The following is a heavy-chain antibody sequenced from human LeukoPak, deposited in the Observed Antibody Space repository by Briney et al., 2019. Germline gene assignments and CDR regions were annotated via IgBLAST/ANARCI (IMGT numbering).Heavy chain of an antibody. CDR1: GFTFSSYW. D-gene: IGHD3-16*02. V-gene: IGHV3-74*01. Sequence: GGSLRLSCAASGFTFSSYWMHWVRQAPGKGLVWVSRINSDGSSTSYADSVKGRFTISRDNAKNSLYLQMNSLRAEDTAVYYCARDPYRTYYYYYYGMDVWGQGTTVTVSS. J-gene: IGHJ6*02. CDR3: ARDPYRTYYYYYYGMDV. CDR2: INSDGSST.